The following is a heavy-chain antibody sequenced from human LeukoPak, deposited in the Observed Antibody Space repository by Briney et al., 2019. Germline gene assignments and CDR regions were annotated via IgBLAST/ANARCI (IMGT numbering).Heavy chain of an antibody. CDR1: GGSFSGYY. CDR3: ARQTEYYDILTGDYWYFDL. Sequence: KSSETLSLTCAVYGGSFSGYYWSWIRQPPGKGLEWIGEINHSGSTNYNPSLKSRVTISVDTSKNQFSLKLSSVTAADTAVYYCARQTEYYDILTGDYWYFDLWGRGTLVTVSS. D-gene: IGHD3-9*01. J-gene: IGHJ2*01. V-gene: IGHV4-34*01. CDR2: INHSGST.